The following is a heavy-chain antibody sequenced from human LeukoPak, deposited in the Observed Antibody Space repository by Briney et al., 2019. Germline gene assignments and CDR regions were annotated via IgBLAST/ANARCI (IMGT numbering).Heavy chain of an antibody. V-gene: IGHV4-59*12. D-gene: IGHD3-10*01. Sequence: PSETLSLTCTVSGGSISPYYWSWIRQPPGKGLEWIGYIYYSGSTNYNPSLKSRVTISVDTSKNQFSLKLSSVTAADTAVYYCAREAMVRGVDNWFDPWGQGTLVTVSS. CDR3: AREAMVRGVDNWFDP. J-gene: IGHJ5*02. CDR1: GGSISPYY. CDR2: IYYSGST.